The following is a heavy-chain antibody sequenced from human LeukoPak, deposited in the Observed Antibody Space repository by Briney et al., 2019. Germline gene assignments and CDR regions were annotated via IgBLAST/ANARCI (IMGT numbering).Heavy chain of an antibody. D-gene: IGHD2-15*01. V-gene: IGHV3-7*01. CDR2: IKQDGSEK. CDR3: AGDSYCSGGSCPYYYYYGMDV. J-gene: IGHJ6*02. CDR1: GFTFSSYW. Sequence: GGSLRLSCAASGFTFSSYWMSWVRQAPGKGLEWVANIKQDGSEKYYVDSVKGRFTIPRDNAKNSLYLQMNSLRAEDTAVYYCAGDSYCSGGSCPYYYYYGMDVWGQGTTVTVSS.